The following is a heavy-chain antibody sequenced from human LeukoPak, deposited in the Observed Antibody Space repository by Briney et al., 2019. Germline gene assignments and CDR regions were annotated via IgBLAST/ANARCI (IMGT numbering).Heavy chain of an antibody. Sequence: GGSLRLSCAASGFTVSSNYMSWVRQAPGKGLEWVSVIYSGGSTYYADSVKGRFTISRDNSKNTLYLQMNSLRAEDTAVYYCARQAAGTLPSDYWGQGTLVTVSS. CDR2: IYSGGST. D-gene: IGHD6-13*01. J-gene: IGHJ4*02. CDR1: GFTVSSNY. V-gene: IGHV3-53*01. CDR3: ARQAAGTLPSDY.